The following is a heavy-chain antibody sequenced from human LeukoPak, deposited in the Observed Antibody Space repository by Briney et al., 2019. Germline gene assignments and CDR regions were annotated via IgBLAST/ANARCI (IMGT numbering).Heavy chain of an antibody. CDR1: GYSFTSYW. Sequence: GESLKISCKGSGYSFTSYWIGWVRQMPGKGLEWMGIIYPGDSDTRYSPSFQGQVTISADKSISTAYLQWSSLKASGTAMYYCARLDCSGGSCYWAYFDYWGQGTLVTVSS. CDR3: ARLDCSGGSCYWAYFDY. V-gene: IGHV5-51*01. CDR2: IYPGDSDT. D-gene: IGHD2-15*01. J-gene: IGHJ4*02.